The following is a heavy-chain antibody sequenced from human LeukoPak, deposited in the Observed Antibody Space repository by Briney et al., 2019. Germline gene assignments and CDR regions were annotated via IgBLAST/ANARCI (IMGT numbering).Heavy chain of an antibody. V-gene: IGHV3-23*01. CDR3: AKRLSSTVTTSKGAFDL. CDR2: LNTGGDT. D-gene: IGHD4-17*01. Sequence: GGSLRLSCAASGFTFSSYAMSWVRQAPGKGLEWVSSLNTGGDTYYAGSVKGRFTISRDTSKSALYLQLTSLRAQDTAVYYCAKRLSSTVTTSKGAFDLWGQGTMVTVSS. J-gene: IGHJ3*01. CDR1: GFTFSSYA.